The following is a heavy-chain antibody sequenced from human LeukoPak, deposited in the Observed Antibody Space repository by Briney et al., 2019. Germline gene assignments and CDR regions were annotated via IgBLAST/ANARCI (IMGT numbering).Heavy chain of an antibody. Sequence: GASVNVSCKASGYTFTGYYMHWVRQAPGQGLEWMGWINPNSGGTNYAQKFQGRVTMTRDTSISTAYMELSRLRSDDTAVYYCARDREGAAAAFHCGMDVWGQGTTVTVSS. CDR1: GYTFTGYY. J-gene: IGHJ6*02. V-gene: IGHV1-2*02. D-gene: IGHD6-13*01. CDR2: INPNSGGT. CDR3: ARDREGAAAAFHCGMDV.